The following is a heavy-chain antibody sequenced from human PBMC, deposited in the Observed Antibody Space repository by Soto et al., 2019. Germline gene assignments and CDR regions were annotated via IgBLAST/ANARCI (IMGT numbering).Heavy chain of an antibody. D-gene: IGHD2-2*01. J-gene: IGHJ5*02. CDR3: ARLHCISPNCGPLDP. Sequence: QLQLQESGPGLVKPSETLSLTCTVSGGSINSTGYYWGWIRQPPGKGLEWIGSIYFSGSTSYNPSHKSRVTMSVDTSKNQLSLKVGSVTAADTAVYCCARLHCISPNCGPLDPWGQGTLVTVSS. CDR1: GGSINSTGYY. CDR2: IYFSGST. V-gene: IGHV4-39*01.